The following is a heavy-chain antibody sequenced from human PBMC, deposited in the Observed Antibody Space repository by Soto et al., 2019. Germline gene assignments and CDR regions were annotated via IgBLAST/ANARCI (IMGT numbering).Heavy chain of an antibody. V-gene: IGHV3-33*01. CDR2: IWYDGSNK. D-gene: IGHD3-10*01. J-gene: IGHJ6*02. Sequence: QVQLVESGGGVVQPGRSLRLSCAASGFTFSSYGMHWVRQAPGKGLEWVAVIWYDGSNKYYADSVKGRFTISRDNSKNTLYLQRNSLRAEETAVYYCARDFLSDGSGILMGGMDVWGQGTTVTVSS. CDR1: GFTFSSYG. CDR3: ARDFLSDGSGILMGGMDV.